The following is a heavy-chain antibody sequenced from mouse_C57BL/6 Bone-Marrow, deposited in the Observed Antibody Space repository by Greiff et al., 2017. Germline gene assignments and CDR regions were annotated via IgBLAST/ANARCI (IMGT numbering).Heavy chain of an antibody. Sequence: VQLQQPGPELVKPGASVKLSCKASGYTFTSYWMHWVKQRPGQGLEWIGNINPSNGGTNYNEKFKSKATLTVDKSSSTAYMQLSSLTSEDSAVYYCARWDWDVPYFDYWGQGTTLTVSS. CDR2: INPSNGGT. V-gene: IGHV1-53*01. CDR3: ARWDWDVPYFDY. CDR1: GYTFTSYW. J-gene: IGHJ2*01. D-gene: IGHD4-1*01.